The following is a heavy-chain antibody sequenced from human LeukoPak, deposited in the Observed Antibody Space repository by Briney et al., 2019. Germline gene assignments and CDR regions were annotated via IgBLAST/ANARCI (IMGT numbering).Heavy chain of an antibody. J-gene: IGHJ3*02. V-gene: IGHV3-53*01. Sequence: PGGSLRLSCAASGFTVSSNYMSWVRQAPGKGLEWVSVIYSGGSIYYADSVKGRFTISRDNSRNTLYLQMNSLRAEDTAVYYCARDQTFDIWGQGTMVTVSS. CDR3: ARDQTFDI. CDR1: GFTVSSNY. CDR2: IYSGGSI.